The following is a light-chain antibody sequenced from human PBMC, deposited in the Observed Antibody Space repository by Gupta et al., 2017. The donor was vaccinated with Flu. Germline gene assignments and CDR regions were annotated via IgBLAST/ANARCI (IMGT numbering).Light chain of an antibody. Sequence: PSSLSASVGDRVTITCRASQSLSSYLHWYQQKPGKAPKLLPYAASSLQREVPSRFSGSGSGIDFTLTISRLQPENFATYYCQQWDSTPLSFGGGTKVEIK. CDR2: AAS. J-gene: IGKJ4*01. CDR3: QQWDSTPLS. CDR1: QSLSSY. V-gene: IGKV1-39*01.